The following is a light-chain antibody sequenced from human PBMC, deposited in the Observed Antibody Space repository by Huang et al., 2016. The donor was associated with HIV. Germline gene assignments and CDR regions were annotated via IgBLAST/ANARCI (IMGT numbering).Light chain of an antibody. J-gene: IGKJ2*01. CDR2: DAS. CDR1: HDISNY. Sequence: DIQMTQSPSSLSASLGDRVTITCQASHDISNYLNWYQQKPGKAPKLLIYDASNLETGGPSRFSGIGSGTDFTLTIKNLKPEDIATYYCQQYDNVPYTFGQGTKLEI. CDR3: QQYDNVPYT. V-gene: IGKV1-33*01.